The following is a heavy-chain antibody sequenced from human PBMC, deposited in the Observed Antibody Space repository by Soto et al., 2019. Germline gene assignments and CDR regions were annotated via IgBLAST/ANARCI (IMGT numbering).Heavy chain of an antibody. D-gene: IGHD1-26*01. V-gene: IGHV3-53*04. CDR2: IYSGGST. Sequence: EVQLVESGGGLVQPGGSLRLSCAASGFTVSSNYMSWVRQAPGKGLEWVSVIYSGGSTYYADSVKGRFTISRHNSKNTLYLQMNSLRAEDTAVYYCAASGGQRAGYYYYMDVWGKGTTVTVSS. CDR1: GFTVSSNY. J-gene: IGHJ6*03. CDR3: AASGGQRAGYYYYMDV.